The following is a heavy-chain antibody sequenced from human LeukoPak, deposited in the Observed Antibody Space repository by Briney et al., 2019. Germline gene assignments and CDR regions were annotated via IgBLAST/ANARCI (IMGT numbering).Heavy chain of an antibody. CDR3: ARYYGSGSPFDY. J-gene: IGHJ4*02. Sequence: SVKVSCKASGGTFSSYAISWVRQAPGQGLEWMGGIIPIFGTANYAQKFQGRVTITTDESTSTAYMELSSLRSEDTAVYYCARYYGSGSPFDYWGQETLVTVSS. CDR1: GGTFSSYA. D-gene: IGHD3-10*01. CDR2: IIPIFGTA. V-gene: IGHV1-69*05.